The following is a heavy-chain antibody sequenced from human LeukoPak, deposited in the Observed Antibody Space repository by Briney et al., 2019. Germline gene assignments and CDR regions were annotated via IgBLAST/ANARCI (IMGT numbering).Heavy chain of an antibody. CDR2: IYYSGST. Sequence: SETLSLTCTVSGGSISSSSYYWGWIRQPPGKGLEWIGSIYYSGSTYYNPSLKGRVTISVDTSKNQFSLKLSSVTAADTAVYYCARTKRITMVRGVALTGYYYMDVWGKGTTVTISS. CDR3: ARTKRITMVRGVALTGYYYMDV. V-gene: IGHV4-39*01. CDR1: GGSISSSSYY. D-gene: IGHD3-10*01. J-gene: IGHJ6*03.